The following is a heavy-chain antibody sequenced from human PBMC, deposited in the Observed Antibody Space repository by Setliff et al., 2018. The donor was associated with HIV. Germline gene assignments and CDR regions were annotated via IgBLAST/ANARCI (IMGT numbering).Heavy chain of an antibody. J-gene: IGHJ5*02. CDR2: VYYTGST. CDR1: AFSMSSYY. D-gene: IGHD6-13*01. V-gene: IGHV4-59*12. CDR3: ARDIQAAGTGWFDP. Sequence: SETLSLTCSVSAFSMSSYYWSFIRQPPGKGLEWIGCVYYTGSTNYSPSLKSRVTISLDTSKNQFSLKLSSVTAADTAVYYCARDIQAAGTGWFDPWGQGTLVTVSS.